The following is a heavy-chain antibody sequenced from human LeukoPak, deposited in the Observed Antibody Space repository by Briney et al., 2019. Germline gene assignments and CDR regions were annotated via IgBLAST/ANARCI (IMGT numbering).Heavy chain of an antibody. CDR1: GYTFTGYY. D-gene: IGHD4-17*01. Sequence: ASVKVSCKASGYTFTGYYMHWVRQAPGQGLEWMGRINPNSGGTNYAQKFQGRVTMTRDTSISTADMELSRLRSDDTAVYYCARALSGDYGNTYYYYYMDVWGKGTTVTVSS. J-gene: IGHJ6*03. CDR3: ARALSGDYGNTYYYYYMDV. V-gene: IGHV1-2*06. CDR2: INPNSGGT.